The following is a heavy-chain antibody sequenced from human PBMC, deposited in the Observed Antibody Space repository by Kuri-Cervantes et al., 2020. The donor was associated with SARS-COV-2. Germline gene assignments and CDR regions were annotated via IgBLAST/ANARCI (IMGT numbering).Heavy chain of an antibody. CDR1: GFTFSSYA. J-gene: IGHJ4*02. V-gene: IGHV3-30-3*01. D-gene: IGHD3-3*01. Sequence: GGSLRLSCAASGFTFSSYAMHWVRQAPGKGLEWVAVISYDGSNKYYADSVKGRFTISRDNSTNTLYLQMNSLRAEDTAVYYCAKDFWSGYYYFDYWGQGTLVTVSS. CDR3: AKDFWSGYYYFDY. CDR2: ISYDGSNK.